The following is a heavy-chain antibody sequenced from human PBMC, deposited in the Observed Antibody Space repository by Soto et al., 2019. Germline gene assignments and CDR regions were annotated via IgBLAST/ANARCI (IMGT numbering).Heavy chain of an antibody. J-gene: IGHJ6*03. CDR2: IYYSGST. CDR3: ARDREYYHYMDV. V-gene: IGHV4-59*01. CDR1: GGSISSYY. Sequence: PSETLSLTCTVSGGSISSYYGSWIRQPPGKGLEWIGYIYYSGSTNYNPSLKSRVTISVDTSKNQFSLKLSSVTAADTAVYYCARDREYYHYMDVWGKGTTVTVSS.